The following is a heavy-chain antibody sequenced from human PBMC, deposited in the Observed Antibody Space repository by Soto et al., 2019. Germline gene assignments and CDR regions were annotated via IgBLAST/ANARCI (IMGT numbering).Heavy chain of an antibody. Sequence: DSVKVSCKSSGYTYTNFGLSWVRQAPGQGLEWMGWISAYNGNTHYAQKFQGRVTLTIDTSTTTGYMEVRSLRSDDTATYYRARDHGDSGASLVDHWRQRHLVTVSS. CDR2: ISAYNGNT. V-gene: IGHV1-18*04. J-gene: IGHJ4*02. CDR3: ARDHGDSGASLVDH. CDR1: GYTYTNFG. D-gene: IGHD3-22*01.